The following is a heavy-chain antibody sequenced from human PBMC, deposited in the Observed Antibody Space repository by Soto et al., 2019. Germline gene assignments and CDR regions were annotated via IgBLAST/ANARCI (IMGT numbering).Heavy chain of an antibody. J-gene: IGHJ4*02. CDR2: ISAHNGNT. Sequence: QVHLVQSGAEVKKPGASVKVSCKGSGYTFTSYGITWVRQAPGQGLEWMGWISAHNGNTDYAQKLQGRVTVTRDTSTSTAYMELRSMRSDDTAVYYCARGRYGDYWGQGALVTVSS. CDR3: ARGRYGDY. D-gene: IGHD1-1*01. V-gene: IGHV1-18*01. CDR1: GYTFTSYG.